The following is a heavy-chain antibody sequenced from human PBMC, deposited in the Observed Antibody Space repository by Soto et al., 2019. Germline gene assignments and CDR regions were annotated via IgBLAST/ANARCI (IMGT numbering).Heavy chain of an antibody. CDR1: GYSFTSYW. V-gene: IGHV5-10-1*01. D-gene: IGHD5-18*01. CDR2: IDPSDSYT. J-gene: IGHJ4*02. CDR3: ARHRGYSYGLVYYYFDY. Sequence: GESLKISCKGSGYSFTSYWISWVRQMPGKGLEWMGRIDPSDSYTNYSPSFQGHVTISADKSISTAYLQWSSLKASDTAMYYCARHRGYSYGLVYYYFDYWGQGTLVTVSS.